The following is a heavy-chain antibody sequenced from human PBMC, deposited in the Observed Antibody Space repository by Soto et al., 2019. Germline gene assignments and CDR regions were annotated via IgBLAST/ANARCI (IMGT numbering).Heavy chain of an antibody. CDR1: GFTFSSYD. V-gene: IGHV3-13*01. Sequence: EVQLVESGGGLVQPGGSLRLSCAASGFTFSSYDMHWVRQATGKGLEWVSAIGTAGDTYYPGSVKGGFTISRENAKNSWYLQMNSLRAGDTAVYYCARGPTEYCSGGSCYRDGAFDIWGQGTMVTVSS. J-gene: IGHJ3*02. CDR2: IGTAGDT. D-gene: IGHD2-15*01. CDR3: ARGPTEYCSGGSCYRDGAFDI.